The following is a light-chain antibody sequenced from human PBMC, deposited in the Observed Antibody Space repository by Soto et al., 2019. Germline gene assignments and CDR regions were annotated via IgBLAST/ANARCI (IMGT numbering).Light chain of an antibody. Sequence: EIVMTQSPATLSVSPGESATLSCRASQSVSSHLAWCRQEPGQAPRLLVYAGSTGATGVPARFRGSGSGTEFTLTISSLQSEDFAVYFCQQYHDWPWTFGQGSRVEIK. V-gene: IGKV3-15*01. J-gene: IGKJ1*01. CDR2: AGS. CDR3: QQYHDWPWT. CDR1: QSVSSH.